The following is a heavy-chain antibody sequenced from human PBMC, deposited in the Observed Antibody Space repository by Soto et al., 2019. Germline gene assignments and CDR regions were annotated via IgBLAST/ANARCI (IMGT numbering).Heavy chain of an antibody. CDR1: GYTFTSYD. J-gene: IGHJ6*02. CDR2: MNPNSGNT. V-gene: IGHV1-8*01. Sequence: QVQLVQSGAEVKKPGASVKVSCKASGYTFTSYDINWVRQATGQGLEWMGWMNPNSGNTGYAQKFQGRVTMTRTTSISTAYMELSSLRSEDTAVYYCARGMVVYGGYSYYYYGMDVWGQGTTVTVSS. CDR3: ARGMVVYGGYSYYYYGMDV. D-gene: IGHD2-8*02.